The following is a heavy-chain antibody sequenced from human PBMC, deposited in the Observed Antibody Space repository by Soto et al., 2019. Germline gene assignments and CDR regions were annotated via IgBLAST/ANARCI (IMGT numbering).Heavy chain of an antibody. Sequence: PGESLKISCKGSGYIFTNYWIGWVRQMPGKGLEWMGIIHPGDSDTTYSPSVQGQVTISADKSISTAYLQWSSLKASDTAMYYCARSSVGGYYYSGMDVWGQGTTVTVSS. V-gene: IGHV5-51*01. J-gene: IGHJ6*02. CDR2: IHPGDSDT. D-gene: IGHD2-15*01. CDR1: GYIFTNYW. CDR3: ARSSVGGYYYSGMDV.